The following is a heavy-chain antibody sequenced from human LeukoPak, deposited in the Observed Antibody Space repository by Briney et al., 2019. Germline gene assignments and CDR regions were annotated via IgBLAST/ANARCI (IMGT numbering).Heavy chain of an antibody. Sequence: GGSLRLSRAASGFIFSSYWMHWVRQAPGKGLVWVSRINSDGSSTDYADSVKGRFTISRDNAKNTLYLQMNSLRAEDTAVYYCARVPNVFEYWGQGTLVTVSS. CDR2: INSDGSST. CDR3: ARVPNVFEY. D-gene: IGHD1-1*01. CDR1: GFIFSSYW. V-gene: IGHV3-74*01. J-gene: IGHJ4*02.